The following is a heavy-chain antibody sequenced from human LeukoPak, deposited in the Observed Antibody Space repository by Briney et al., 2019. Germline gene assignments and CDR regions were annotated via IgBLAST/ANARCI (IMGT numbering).Heavy chain of an antibody. D-gene: IGHD6-19*01. CDR1: GFTFSSYA. CDR3: AKGTIAVAGTIVDY. CDR2: ISGSGGST. Sequence: PGGSLRLSCAASGFTFSSYAMSWVRQAPGKGLEWVSAISGSGGSTYYADSVKGRFTIPRDNSKNTLYLQMNSLRAEDTAVYYCAKGTIAVAGTIVDYWGQGTLVTVSS. J-gene: IGHJ4*02. V-gene: IGHV3-23*01.